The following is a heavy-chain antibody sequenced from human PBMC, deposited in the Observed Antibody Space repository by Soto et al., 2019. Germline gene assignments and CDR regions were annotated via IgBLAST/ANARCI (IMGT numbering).Heavy chain of an antibody. CDR3: ARPLVVVVAATRYYYYGMDV. J-gene: IGHJ6*02. D-gene: IGHD2-15*01. CDR2: ISSSGSTI. Sequence: PGGSLRLSCAASGFTFRDYYMSWIRQAPGKGLEWVSYISSSGSTIYYADSVKGRFTISRDNAKNSLYLQMNSLRAEDTAVYYCARPLVVVVAATRYYYYGMDVWGQGTTVTVSS. V-gene: IGHV3-11*01. CDR1: GFTFRDYY.